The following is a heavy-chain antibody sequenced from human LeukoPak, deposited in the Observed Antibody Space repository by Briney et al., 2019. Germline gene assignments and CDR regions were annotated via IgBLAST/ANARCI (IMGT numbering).Heavy chain of an antibody. V-gene: IGHV3-13*01. CDR1: GFTFSSYD. J-gene: IGHJ2*01. CDR2: IGTAGDT. CDR3: ARGESSWYSDWYFDL. Sequence: GGSLRLSCAASGFTFSSYDMHWVRQATGKGLEWVSAIGTAGDTYYPGSVKGRFTISRENAKNSLYLQMNSLRAGDTAVYYCARGESSWYSDWYFDLWGRGTLVTVSS. D-gene: IGHD6-13*01.